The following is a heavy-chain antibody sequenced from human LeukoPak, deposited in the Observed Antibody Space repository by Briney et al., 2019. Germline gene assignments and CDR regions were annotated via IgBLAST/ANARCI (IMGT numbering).Heavy chain of an antibody. Sequence: GGSLRLSCAASGFTFSSYWMSWVRQAPGKGLEWVANIKQDGSEKYYVDSVKGRFTISRDNAKNSLYLQMNSLRAEDTAVYYCARELRFYYYYGMDVWGQGTTVTASS. CDR3: ARELRFYYYYGMDV. D-gene: IGHD3-16*01. CDR1: GFTFSSYW. J-gene: IGHJ6*02. V-gene: IGHV3-7*01. CDR2: IKQDGSEK.